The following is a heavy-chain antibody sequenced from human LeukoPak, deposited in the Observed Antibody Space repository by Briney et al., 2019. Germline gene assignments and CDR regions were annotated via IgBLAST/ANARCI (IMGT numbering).Heavy chain of an antibody. CDR3: ARVAVTGPSRFLDC. D-gene: IGHD6-19*01. Sequence: GGSLRLSCAASGFTVSGSYMSWARQAPKKGLEWVSVLYSAGYTYYADSVKGRFIISRDNSKNTLYLQMNTLRVEDTAVYYCARVAVTGPSRFLDCWGQGTLVTVFS. CDR2: LYSAGYT. V-gene: IGHV3-66*01. J-gene: IGHJ4*02. CDR1: GFTVSGSY.